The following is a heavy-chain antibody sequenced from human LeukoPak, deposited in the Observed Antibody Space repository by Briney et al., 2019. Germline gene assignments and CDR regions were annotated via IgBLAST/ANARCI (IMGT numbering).Heavy chain of an antibody. CDR2: MNPNSGNT. CDR3: ARGGYCSGGSCYSKARAH. CDR1: GYTFTSYD. J-gene: IGHJ4*02. V-gene: IGHV1-8*01. Sequence: GASVKVSCKASGYTFTSYDINWVRQATGQGLEWMGWMNPNSGNTGYAQKFQGRVTMTRNTSISTAYMELSSLRSEDTAVYYCARGGYCSGGSCYSKARAHWGQGTLVTASS. D-gene: IGHD2-15*01.